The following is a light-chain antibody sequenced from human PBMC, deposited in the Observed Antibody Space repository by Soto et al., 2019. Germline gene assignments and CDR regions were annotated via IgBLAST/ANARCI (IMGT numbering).Light chain of an antibody. CDR1: SSDVGGYDH. Sequence: QSVLTQPASVSGSPGQSITISCTGTSSDVGGYDHVAWYQQHPGKAPKLMIYEVNNRPSGISNRFSGSKSGNTASLTISGLQAEDEADYYCNSYTSSTIYVFGSGIKVTVL. J-gene: IGLJ1*01. V-gene: IGLV2-14*01. CDR2: EVN. CDR3: NSYTSSTIYV.